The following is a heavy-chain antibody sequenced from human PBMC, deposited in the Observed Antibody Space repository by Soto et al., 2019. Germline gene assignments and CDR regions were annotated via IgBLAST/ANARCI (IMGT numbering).Heavy chain of an antibody. CDR1: GFAFSTYD. Sequence: QVQLVESGGGVVQTGMSLRLSCAASGFAFSTYDMHWVRQAPGRGLEWVAVIWHDGSNTKYADFVKGRFTVSKDDSKSTLYLQMDSLTAQDTAVYYCARDHWSILSCGGDCHPMDSWGQGTRVTVSS. CDR2: IWHDGSNT. D-gene: IGHD2-21*02. V-gene: IGHV3-33*01. CDR3: ARDHWSILSCGGDCHPMDS. J-gene: IGHJ5*01.